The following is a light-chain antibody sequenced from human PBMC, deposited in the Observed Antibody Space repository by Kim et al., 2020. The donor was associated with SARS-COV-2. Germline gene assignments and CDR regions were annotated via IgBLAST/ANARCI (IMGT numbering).Light chain of an antibody. CDR2: AAS. V-gene: IGKV1-17*01. CDR3: RQYNDFPWA. CDR1: QGISND. J-gene: IGKJ1*01. Sequence: DIQMTQSPSSLSASVGDRVTITCRASQGISNDVGWYQQKPGEPPKRLIYAASSLQSGVPSRFSGSGSGTEFTLTISSLQPEDVATYYCRQYNDFPWAFGQGTKVDIK.